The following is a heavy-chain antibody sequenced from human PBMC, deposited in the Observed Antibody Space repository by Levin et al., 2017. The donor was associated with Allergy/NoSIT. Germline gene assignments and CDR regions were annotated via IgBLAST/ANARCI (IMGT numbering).Heavy chain of an antibody. CDR3: AIDPPTPNHFDY. J-gene: IGHJ4*02. V-gene: IGHV3-23*01. Sequence: GESLKISCAASGITFKIYAMSWVRQPPGKGLEWVSTISGTGGSTYYTDSVKGRFTISRDNSKNTLYLQMNSLRAEDTAVYYCAIDPPTPNHFDYWGQGTLVTVSA. CDR1: GITFKIYA. CDR2: ISGTGGST. D-gene: IGHD4-17*01.